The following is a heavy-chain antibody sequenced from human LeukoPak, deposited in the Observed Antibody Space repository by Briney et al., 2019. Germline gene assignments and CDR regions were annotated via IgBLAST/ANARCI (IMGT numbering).Heavy chain of an antibody. Sequence: GGSLRLSCAASGFTFSTYAMSWVRQAPGKGLEWVSSISRSGDRTYYADSVKGRFTISRDNSKNTLYLQMNSLRAEDTAIYYCAKYNYYGSGSYYDDFDSWGQGTLVTVSS. CDR2: ISRSGDRT. J-gene: IGHJ4*02. CDR3: AKYNYYGSGSYYDDFDS. CDR1: GFTFSTYA. D-gene: IGHD3-10*01. V-gene: IGHV3-23*01.